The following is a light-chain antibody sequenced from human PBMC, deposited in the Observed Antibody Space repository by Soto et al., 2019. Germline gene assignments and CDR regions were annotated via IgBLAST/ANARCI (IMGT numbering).Light chain of an antibody. CDR2: GAS. CDR3: QQSYSNLWT. V-gene: IGKV1-39*01. J-gene: IGKJ1*01. Sequence: DIQLTQSPSSLSASLGGRVTITSRASQSISIWLAWYQQKPGEAPKLLIFGASTLQSGVPSRFSGSGSGTDFTLTISSLQPEDFATYYCQQSYSNLWTFGQGTKVDIK. CDR1: QSISIW.